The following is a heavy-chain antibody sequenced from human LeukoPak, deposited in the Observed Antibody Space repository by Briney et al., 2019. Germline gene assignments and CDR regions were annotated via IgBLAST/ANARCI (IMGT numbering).Heavy chain of an antibody. Sequence: AGGSLRLSCAASGFTFSDYYMSWIRQAPGKGLEWVSYISSSGSTIYYADSVKGRSTISRDNAKNSLYLQMNSLRAEDTAVYYCARDPRDCSSTSCYYPNWFDPWGQGTLVTVSS. J-gene: IGHJ5*02. CDR1: GFTFSDYY. CDR2: ISSSGSTI. D-gene: IGHD2-2*01. V-gene: IGHV3-11*01. CDR3: ARDPRDCSSTSCYYPNWFDP.